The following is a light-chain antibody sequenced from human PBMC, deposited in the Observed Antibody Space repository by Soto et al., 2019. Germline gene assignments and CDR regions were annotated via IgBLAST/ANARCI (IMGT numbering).Light chain of an antibody. Sequence: EIVMTQSPATLSLSPGERATLSCRASQSVSSNLAWYQQKPGQAPRLLIYGASTRATGIPARFSGSESGTEFTLTIRSLQSEDFAVYYCQQYNNWPPWTFGQGTKVDIK. J-gene: IGKJ1*01. CDR3: QQYNNWPPWT. V-gene: IGKV3-15*01. CDR1: QSVSSN. CDR2: GAS.